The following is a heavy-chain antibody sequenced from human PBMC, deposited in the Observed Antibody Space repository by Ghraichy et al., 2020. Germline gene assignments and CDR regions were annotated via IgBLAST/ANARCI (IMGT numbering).Heavy chain of an antibody. J-gene: IGHJ5*02. D-gene: IGHD4-17*01. CDR1: GGSISSYY. CDR2: IYYSGST. Sequence: SETLSLTCTVSGGSISSYYWSWIRQPPGKGLEWIGYIYYSGSTNYNPSLKSRVTISVDTSKNQFSLKLSSVTAADTAVYYCARGAGVREIADYGDYDRSGDQNWFDPWGQGTLVTVSS. V-gene: IGHV4-59*01. CDR3: ARGAGVREIADYGDYDRSGDQNWFDP.